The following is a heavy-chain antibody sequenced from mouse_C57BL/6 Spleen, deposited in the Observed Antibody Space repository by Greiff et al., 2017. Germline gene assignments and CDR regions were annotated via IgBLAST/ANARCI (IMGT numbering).Heavy chain of an antibody. CDR1: GYTFTSYW. CDR3: ARSSPSSYGFAY. D-gene: IGHD1-1*01. J-gene: IGHJ3*01. CDR2: IDPSDSYT. Sequence: QVQLQQPGAELVMPGASVKLCCKASGYTFTSYWMHWVKQRPGQGLEWIGEIDPSDSYTNYNQKFKGKSTLTVDKSSSTAYMQLSSLTSEDSAVYYCARSSPSSYGFAYWGQGTLVTVSA. V-gene: IGHV1-69*01.